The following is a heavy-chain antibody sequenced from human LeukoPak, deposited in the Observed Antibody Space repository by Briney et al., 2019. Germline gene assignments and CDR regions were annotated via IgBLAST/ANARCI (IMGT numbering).Heavy chain of an antibody. V-gene: IGHV1-69*04. CDR3: ARDLGYSGYSTTRGYFDY. D-gene: IGHD5-12*01. CDR2: IIPILGIA. Sequence: GASVKVSCKASGGTFSNYAISWVRQAPGQGLEWMGRIIPILGIANYAQKFQGRVTITADKSTSTAYMELSSLRSEDTAVYYCARDLGYSGYSTTRGYFDYWGQGTLVTVSS. J-gene: IGHJ4*02. CDR1: GGTFSNYA.